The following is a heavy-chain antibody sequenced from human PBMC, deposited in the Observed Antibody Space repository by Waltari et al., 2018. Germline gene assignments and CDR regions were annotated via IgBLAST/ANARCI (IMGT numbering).Heavy chain of an antibody. CDR1: GYTFTDYY. V-gene: IGHV1-69-2*01. D-gene: IGHD2-21*02. CDR3: ATDSKFDYGGNSAQTF. Sequence: EVQLVQSGAEVKKPGATVKISCKVSGYTFTDYYMHWVQQAPGKGLEWMGLVEPEDGETINAEKFQGRVTITADTSTDTAYMELSSLRSEDTAVYYCATDSKFDYGGNSAQTFWGQGTLVTVSS. CDR2: VEPEDGET. J-gene: IGHJ1*01.